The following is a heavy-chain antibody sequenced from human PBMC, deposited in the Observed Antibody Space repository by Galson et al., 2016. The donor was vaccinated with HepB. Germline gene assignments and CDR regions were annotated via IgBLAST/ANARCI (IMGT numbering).Heavy chain of an antibody. CDR2: INHSGST. Sequence: SETLSLTCTVSGGSISSGDYYWSWIRQPPGKGLEWIGEINHSGSTNYNPSLKSRVTISVDRSKNQFSVRLTSVTAADTAVYYCANRHARLPGHYFYGMDVWGLGTTVTISS. CDR1: GGSISSGDYY. J-gene: IGHJ6*02. CDR3: ANRHARLPGHYFYGMDV. V-gene: IGHV4-39*07. D-gene: IGHD4-11*01.